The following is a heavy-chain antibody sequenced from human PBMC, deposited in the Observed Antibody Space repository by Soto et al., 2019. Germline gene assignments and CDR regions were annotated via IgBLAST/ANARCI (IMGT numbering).Heavy chain of an antibody. CDR1: GFTFSSYA. CDR3: AKYSSYWDEDF. D-gene: IGHD6-19*01. Sequence: GGSLRLSCAASGFTFSSYAMTWVRQAPGEGLQWVPSISGSGESTFYADSVKGRFTISRDNSKNTLTLQLNSLRAEDTAIYYCAKYSSYWDEDFWGQGTLVTVDS. J-gene: IGHJ4*02. CDR2: ISGSGEST. V-gene: IGHV3-23*01.